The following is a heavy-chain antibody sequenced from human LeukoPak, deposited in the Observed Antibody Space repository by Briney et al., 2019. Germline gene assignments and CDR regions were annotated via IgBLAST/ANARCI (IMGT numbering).Heavy chain of an antibody. CDR3: AKHPQD. J-gene: IGHJ4*02. V-gene: IGHV3-48*03. CDR1: GFSFSSYE. Sequence: GGSLRLSCAASGFSFSSYEMNWVRQAPGKGMEWVSYISSSGNTIYYADSVRGRFTISRDNAKNSLYLQMNSLRAEDTAVYYCAKHPQDWGQGTLVSVSS. CDR2: ISSSGNTI.